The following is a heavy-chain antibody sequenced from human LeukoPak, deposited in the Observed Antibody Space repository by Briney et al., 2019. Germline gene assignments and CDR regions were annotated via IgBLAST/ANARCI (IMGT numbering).Heavy chain of an antibody. J-gene: IGHJ4*02. V-gene: IGHV3-30-3*01. D-gene: IGHD5-18*01. Sequence: PGRSLRLSCAASGFTFSSYSMHWVRQAPGKGLEWVALISYDGSNKYYAGSVKGRFTISRDNSKNTLYLQMNSLRAEDTAVYNCAKDDSKIQPFDYWGQGTLVTVSS. CDR1: GFTFSSYS. CDR3: AKDDSKIQPFDY. CDR2: ISYDGSNK.